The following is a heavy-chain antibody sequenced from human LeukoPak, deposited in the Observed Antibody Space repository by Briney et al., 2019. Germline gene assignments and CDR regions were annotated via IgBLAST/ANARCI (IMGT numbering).Heavy chain of an antibody. Sequence: SVKVSCKASGGTFSSYAISWVRQAPGQGLEWMGGIIPIFGTANYAQKFQGRVTITADESTSTAYMELSSLRSEDTAVYYCARPRVEIRFDYYGSGSLQQPLDYWGQGTLVTVSS. CDR3: ARPRVEIRFDYYGSGSLQQPLDY. CDR1: GGTFSSYA. V-gene: IGHV1-69*01. J-gene: IGHJ4*02. CDR2: IIPIFGTA. D-gene: IGHD3-10*01.